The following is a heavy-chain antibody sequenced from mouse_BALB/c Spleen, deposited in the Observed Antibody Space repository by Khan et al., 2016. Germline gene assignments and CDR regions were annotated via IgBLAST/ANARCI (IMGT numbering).Heavy chain of an antibody. V-gene: IGHV9-3*02. CDR1: GYTFTNYG. D-gene: IGHD1-1*01. CDR3: AWGYSCSSRYGY. CDR2: INTNTGEP. Sequence: QIQLVQSGPELKKPGETVKISCKASGYTFTNYGMNWVKQAPGKGLKWMGWINTNTGEPTYAEAFTGRFAFSLESSASTPDLQLNHFYNEDTATQFCAWGYSCSSRYGYGGQGNKVTDSA. J-gene: IGHJ3*01.